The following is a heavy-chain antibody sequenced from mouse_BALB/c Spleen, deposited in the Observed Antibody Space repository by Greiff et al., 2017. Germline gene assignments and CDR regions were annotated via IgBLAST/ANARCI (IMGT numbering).Heavy chain of an antibody. V-gene: IGHV5-6-2*01. CDR2: INSNGGST. CDR3: ARLYDGFMDY. CDR1: GFTFSSYY. D-gene: IGHD2-3*01. Sequence: EVQLVESGGGLVKLGGSLKLSCAASGFTFSSYYMSWVRQTPEKRLELVAAINSNGGSTYYPDTVKGRFTISRDNAKNTLYLQMSSLKSEDTALYYCARLYDGFMDYWGQGTSVTVSS. J-gene: IGHJ4*01.